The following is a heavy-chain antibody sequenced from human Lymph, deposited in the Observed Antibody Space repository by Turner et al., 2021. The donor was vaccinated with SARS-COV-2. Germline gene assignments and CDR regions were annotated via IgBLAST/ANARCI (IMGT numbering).Heavy chain of an antibody. CDR3: ARDLDTAGGMDV. CDR1: WLTVSSNY. V-gene: IGHV3-53*04. D-gene: IGHD5-18*01. J-gene: IGHJ6*02. CDR2: IYSGGTT. Sequence: EVQLVESGGGLVQPGGSLRPSCAASWLTVSSNYMSWVRQAPGKGLEWVSVIYSGGTTYYADSVKGRFTISRHNSKNTLYLQMNSLRAEDTAVYYCARDLDTAGGMDVWGQGTTVTVSS.